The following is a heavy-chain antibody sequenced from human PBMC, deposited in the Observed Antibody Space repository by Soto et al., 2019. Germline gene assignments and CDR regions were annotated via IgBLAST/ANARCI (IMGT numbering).Heavy chain of an antibody. V-gene: IGHV3-9*01. CDR1: GFTFDDYA. CDR3: AKDRDMDYGSGSPFDP. J-gene: IGHJ5*02. Sequence: EVQLVESGGGLVQPGRSLRLSCAASGFTFDDYAMHWVRQAPGKGLEWVSGISWNSGSIGYADSVKGRFTISRDNAKNSLYLQMNSLSAEDTALYYCAKDRDMDYGSGSPFDPWGQGTLVTVSS. CDR2: ISWNSGSI. D-gene: IGHD3-10*01.